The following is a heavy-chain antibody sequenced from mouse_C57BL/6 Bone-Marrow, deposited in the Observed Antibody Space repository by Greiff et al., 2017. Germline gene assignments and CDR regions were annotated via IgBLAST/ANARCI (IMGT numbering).Heavy chain of an antibody. CDR3: TRLDAPDY. J-gene: IGHJ2*01. V-gene: IGHV1-15*01. CDR2: IDPETGGT. Sequence: VQLQQSGAELVRPGASVTLSCKASGYTFTDYEMHWVKQTPVHGLEWIGAIDPETGGTAYNQKCKGKAILTADKSSSTAYMELRSLTSEDSAVYYCTRLDAPDYWGQGTTLTVSS. CDR1: GYTFTDYE.